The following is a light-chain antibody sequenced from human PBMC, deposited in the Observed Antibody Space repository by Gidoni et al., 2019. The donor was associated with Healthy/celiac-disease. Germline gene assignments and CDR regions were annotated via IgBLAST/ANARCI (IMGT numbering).Light chain of an antibody. Sequence: EVVMTHSPATLSVSPGERATLSCRASQRVSSSLAWYQQKPGQAPRLLIYGESTRAAGIPARFSGSGSGTEFTLTISSLQSEDFAVYHCQQYNNWPPWTFGQGTKVEIK. V-gene: IGKV3-15*01. CDR2: GES. J-gene: IGKJ1*01. CDR1: QRVSSS. CDR3: QQYNNWPPWT.